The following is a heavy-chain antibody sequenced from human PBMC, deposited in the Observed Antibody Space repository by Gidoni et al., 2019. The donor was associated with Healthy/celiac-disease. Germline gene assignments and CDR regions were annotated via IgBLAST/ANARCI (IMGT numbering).Heavy chain of an antibody. CDR3: ARAEYSSSPYGMDV. CDR2: ISYDGSNK. V-gene: IGHV3-30-3*01. J-gene: IGHJ6*02. CDR1: GFTFSSYA. D-gene: IGHD6-13*01. Sequence: QVQLVESGGGGVQPGRSLRLSCAASGFTFSSYAMHWVRQAPGKGLEWVAVISYDGSNKYYADSVKGRFTISRDNSKNTLYLQMNSLRAEDTAVYYCARAEYSSSPYGMDVWGQGTTVTVSS.